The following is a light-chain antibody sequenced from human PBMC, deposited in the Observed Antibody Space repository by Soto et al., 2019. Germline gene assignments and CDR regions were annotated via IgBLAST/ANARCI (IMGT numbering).Light chain of an antibody. CDR3: QSYDSSLSGWV. J-gene: IGLJ3*02. V-gene: IGLV1-40*01. Sequence: QSVLTQPPSVSGAPGQRVTLSCTGSSSNIGAGYDVHWYQQLPGTAPKLLIYGNSNQPSGVPDRFSGSRSGTSASLAITGLQAEDEADYYCQSYDSSLSGWVFGGGTKVTVL. CDR1: SSNIGAGYD. CDR2: GNS.